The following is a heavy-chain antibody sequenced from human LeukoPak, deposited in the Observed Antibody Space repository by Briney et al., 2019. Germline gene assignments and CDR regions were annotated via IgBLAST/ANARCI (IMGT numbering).Heavy chain of an antibody. Sequence: GGSLRLSCAASGFTFSSYWMHWVRQAPGKGLVWVSRINSDGSSTSYADSVKGRFTISRDNSKNTVYLQMNSLRAEDTAIYYCAKVKWDSSGYFDYWGQGTLVTVSS. J-gene: IGHJ4*02. CDR3: AKVKWDSSGYFDY. CDR1: GFTFSSYW. CDR2: INSDGSST. D-gene: IGHD3-22*01. V-gene: IGHV3-74*01.